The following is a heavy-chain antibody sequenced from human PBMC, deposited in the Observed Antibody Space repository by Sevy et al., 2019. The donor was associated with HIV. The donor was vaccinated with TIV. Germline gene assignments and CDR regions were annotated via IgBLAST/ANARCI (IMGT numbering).Heavy chain of an antibody. V-gene: IGHV1-18*01. Sequence: ASVKVSCQASGYTFTSYGIIWVRQAPGQGLEWMGWISVYNGNTNYAQNLEGRVTMTTDTFTNTAYMVLGSLRSDDTAGYYCAREPYCSSTSCYYHYYGMDVWGQGTTVTVSS. CDR3: AREPYCSSTSCYYHYYGMDV. CDR2: ISVYNGNT. CDR1: GYTFTSYG. D-gene: IGHD2-2*01. J-gene: IGHJ6*02.